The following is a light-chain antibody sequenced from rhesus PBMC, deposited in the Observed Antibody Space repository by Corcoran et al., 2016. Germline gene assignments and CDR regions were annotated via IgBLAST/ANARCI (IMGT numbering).Light chain of an antibody. J-gene: IGKJ2*01. CDR1: QTVSST. CDR2: DTS. CDR3: QQYSNWPS. Sequence: EIVLTQSPATLSLSPGERATLSCRASQTVSSTLAWYQQNPGQGPRLLIYDTSSRATGIPDRFSGSGSGTDFTLTISNLDPEDVGVYYCQQYSNWPSFGQGTKGEIK. V-gene: IGKV3-35*01.